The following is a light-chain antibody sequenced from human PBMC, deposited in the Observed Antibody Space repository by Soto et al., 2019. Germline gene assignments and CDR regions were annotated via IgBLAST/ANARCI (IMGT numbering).Light chain of an antibody. V-gene: IGKV1-5*01. J-gene: IGKJ1*01. CDR3: QQYNGNSGT. Sequence: DIQMTQSPSTLSASVGDRVTITCRASQSISTWLAWYQHKPGKAPKLLIYDASSLERGVPSRFSGSRSGTEFTLTITSLQPDDFATYYCQQYNGNSGTFGQGTKVDIK. CDR2: DAS. CDR1: QSISTW.